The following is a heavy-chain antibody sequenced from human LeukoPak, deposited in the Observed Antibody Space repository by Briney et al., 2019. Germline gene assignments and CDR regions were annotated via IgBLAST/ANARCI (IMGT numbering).Heavy chain of an antibody. CDR3: ARDRVGVSAYDSLFDY. J-gene: IGHJ4*02. Sequence: SVKVSCKASGGTFSSYAISWVRQAPGQGLEWMGGIIPIFGTANYAQKFQGRVTITADKSTSTAYMELSSLRSEDTAVYYCARDRVGVSAYDSLFDYWGQGTLVTVSS. CDR2: IIPIFGTA. D-gene: IGHD5-12*01. CDR1: GGTFSSYA. V-gene: IGHV1-69*06.